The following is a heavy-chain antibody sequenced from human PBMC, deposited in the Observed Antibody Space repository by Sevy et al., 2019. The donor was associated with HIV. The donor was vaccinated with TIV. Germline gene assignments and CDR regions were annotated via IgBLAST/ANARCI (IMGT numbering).Heavy chain of an antibody. CDR2: IRQDGNEI. CDR3: ARRYFDL. Sequence: GGSLRLSCKASGFTFSSFWMQWVRQAPGKGLEWVANIRQDGNEIYYGDSVKGRFTISRDNAKNALYLQMDGLRAEDKGFYYCARRYFDLWGQGTLVTVSS. V-gene: IGHV3-7*01. J-gene: IGHJ4*02. CDR1: GFTFSSFW.